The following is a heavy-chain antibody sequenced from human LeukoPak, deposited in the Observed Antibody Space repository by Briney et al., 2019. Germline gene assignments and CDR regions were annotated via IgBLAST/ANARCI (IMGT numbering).Heavy chain of an antibody. D-gene: IGHD1-26*01. Sequence: GGSLRLSCAASGFTFSSYWMSWVRQAPEKGLEWVANIKQDGSEKYYVDSVKGRFTISRDNAKNSLYLQMNSLRAEDTAVYYCARERGVGATYFDYWGQGTLVTVSS. CDR1: GFTFSSYW. CDR3: ARERGVGATYFDY. CDR2: IKQDGSEK. J-gene: IGHJ4*02. V-gene: IGHV3-7*01.